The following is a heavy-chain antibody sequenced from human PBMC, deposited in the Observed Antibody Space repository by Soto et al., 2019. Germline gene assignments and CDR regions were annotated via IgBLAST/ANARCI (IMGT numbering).Heavy chain of an antibody. V-gene: IGHV4-30-4*01. J-gene: IGHJ4*02. D-gene: IGHD2-15*01. Sequence: QVQLQESGPGLVKPSQTLSLTCTVSGGSISSGDYYWSWIRQPPGKGLEWIGYIYYSGSTYYNPYLKSRVTIPVDTSKYQSYLKLSSVAAADTAVYYCARFCSGGSCYEGRSSLFDYWGQGTLVTVSS. CDR3: ARFCSGGSCYEGRSSLFDY. CDR2: IYYSGST. CDR1: GGSISSGDYY.